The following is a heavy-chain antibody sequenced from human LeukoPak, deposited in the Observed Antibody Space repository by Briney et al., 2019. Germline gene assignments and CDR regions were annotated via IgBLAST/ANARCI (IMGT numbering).Heavy chain of an antibody. CDR3: ARDGPTITMITSMGGSLDY. CDR2: IYYSGST. CDR1: GGSISSYY. D-gene: IGHD3-22*01. V-gene: IGHV4-59*01. J-gene: IGHJ4*02. Sequence: PSETLSLTCTVSGGSISSYYWSWIRQPPGKGLEWIGYIYYSGSTNYNPSLKSRVTISVDTSKNQFSLKLSSVTAADTAVYYCARDGPTITMITSMGGSLDYWGQGTLVTVSS.